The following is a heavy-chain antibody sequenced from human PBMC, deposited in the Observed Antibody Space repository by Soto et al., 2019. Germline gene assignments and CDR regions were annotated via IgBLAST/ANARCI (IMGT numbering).Heavy chain of an antibody. CDR1: GFTFSSYS. J-gene: IGHJ5*02. CDR3: ARDKGTRGWFDP. Sequence: PVGSLRLSCAASGFTFSSYSMNWVRQAPGKGLEWVSSISSSSSYIYYADSVKGRFTISRDNAKNSLYLQMNSLRAEDTAVYYGARDKGTRGWFDPWGQGTLVTVSS. D-gene: IGHD3-10*01. CDR2: ISSSSSYI. V-gene: IGHV3-21*01.